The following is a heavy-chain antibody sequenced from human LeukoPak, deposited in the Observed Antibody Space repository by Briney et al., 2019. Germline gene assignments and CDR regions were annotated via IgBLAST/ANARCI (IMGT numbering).Heavy chain of an antibody. D-gene: IGHD6-13*01. CDR1: GASINSYF. CDR2: IYYSGTS. CDR3: AGTYSSSWYSSKWY. Sequence: SETLSLTCTVSGASINSYFWSWIRQSPGKGPEWIGYIYYSGTSNYNPSLKSRVTISLDTSENQFSLKVSSVTAADTAVYYCAGTYSSSWYSSKWYWGQGTLVTVSS. V-gene: IGHV4-59*08. J-gene: IGHJ4*02.